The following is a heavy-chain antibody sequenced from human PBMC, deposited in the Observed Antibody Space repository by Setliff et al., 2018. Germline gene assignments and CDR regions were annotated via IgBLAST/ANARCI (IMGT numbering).Heavy chain of an antibody. CDR3: ARDRKEIVVKPPAASLDY. CDR2: ISAYNGYI. Sequence: ASVKVSCKASGYAFGSSGISWVRQAPGQGLEWMGRISAYNGYIVYAQKFQGRVTMTTDTSTTTAYMEVRSLRSDDTAVYYCARDRKEIVVKPPAASLDYWGQGTQVTSPQ. V-gene: IGHV1-18*01. CDR1: GYAFGSSG. J-gene: IGHJ4*02. D-gene: IGHD2-2*01.